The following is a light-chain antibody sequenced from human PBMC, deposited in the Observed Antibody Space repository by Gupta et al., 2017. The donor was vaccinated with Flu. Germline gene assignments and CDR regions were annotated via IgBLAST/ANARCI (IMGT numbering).Light chain of an antibody. J-gene: IGKJ2*03. CDR1: QSISSY. CDR2: AAS. Sequence: DIQLTQSPSSLSASVGDRVTITCRASQSISSYLNWYQQKPGKAPKLLIYAASSLQSGVPARFSGSGSGTDFTLTISSVQPEDFATYYCQQSDSTPYSFGQGTKLEIK. V-gene: IGKV1-39*01. CDR3: QQSDSTPYS.